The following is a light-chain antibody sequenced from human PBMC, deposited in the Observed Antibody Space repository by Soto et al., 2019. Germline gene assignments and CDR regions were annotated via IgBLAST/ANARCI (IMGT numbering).Light chain of an antibody. CDR1: ESVTSS. J-gene: IGKJ1*01. CDR3: QHYGSSPWT. CDR2: GAS. V-gene: IGKV3-20*01. Sequence: ILMTQSPATLSVSPGDIATLSFRASESVTSSLAWYQQKPGQAPRLLIYGASTRATGIPDRFSGSGSGTDFTLTISRLEPEDFAVYFCQHYGSSPWTFGQGTKVDIK.